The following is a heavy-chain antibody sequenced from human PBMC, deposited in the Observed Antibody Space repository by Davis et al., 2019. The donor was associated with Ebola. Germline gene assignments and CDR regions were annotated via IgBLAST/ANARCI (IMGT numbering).Heavy chain of an antibody. J-gene: IGHJ6*04. CDR1: GFTFSSYA. V-gene: IGHV3-53*01. CDR3: ARGGALYYYYGMDV. D-gene: IGHD1-26*01. Sequence: GESLKISCAASGFTFSSYAMSWVRQAPGKGLEWVSLIDSGGIPYYADSVKGRFTISRDISRNTVYLQMNGLRAEDTAVYYCARGGALYYYYGMDVWGKGTTVTVSS. CDR2: IDSGGIP.